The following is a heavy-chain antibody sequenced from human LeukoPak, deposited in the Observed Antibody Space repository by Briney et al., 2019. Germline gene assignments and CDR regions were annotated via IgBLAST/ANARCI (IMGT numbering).Heavy chain of an antibody. J-gene: IGHJ5*02. Sequence: GASVKVSCKASGYTFTSYYMHWVRQAPGQGLEWMGIINPSGGSTSYAQKSQGRVTMTRDTSTSTVYMELSSLRSEDTAVYYCARDSGSYLLDPWGQGTLVTVSS. D-gene: IGHD1-26*01. CDR2: INPSGGST. V-gene: IGHV1-46*01. CDR3: ARDSGSYLLDP. CDR1: GYTFTSYY.